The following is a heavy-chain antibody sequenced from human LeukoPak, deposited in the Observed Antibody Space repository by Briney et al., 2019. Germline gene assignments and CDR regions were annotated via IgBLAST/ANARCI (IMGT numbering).Heavy chain of an antibody. CDR1: GYTLTELS. D-gene: IGHD3-10*01. V-gene: IGHV1-24*01. CDR3: ATRTPGLPLFDY. J-gene: IGHJ4*02. CDR2: FDPEDGET. Sequence: ASVKVSCKVSGYTLTELSMHWVRQAPGKGLEWMGGFDPEDGETIYAQKFQGRVTMTEDTSTDTAYMELSSLRSEDTAVYYCATRTPGLPLFDYWGQGTLVTVSS.